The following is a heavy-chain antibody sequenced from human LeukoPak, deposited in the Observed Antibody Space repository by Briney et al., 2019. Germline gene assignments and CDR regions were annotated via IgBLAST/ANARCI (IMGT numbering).Heavy chain of an antibody. CDR3: ATVRFLEWLLWSAFDI. J-gene: IGHJ3*02. Sequence: ASVEVSCKVSGYTLTELSMHWVRQAPGKGLEWMGGFDPEDGETIYAQKFQGRVTMTEDTSTDTAYMELSSLRSEDTAVYYCATVRFLEWLLWSAFDIWGQGTMVTVSS. D-gene: IGHD3-3*01. CDR2: FDPEDGET. CDR1: GYTLTELS. V-gene: IGHV1-24*01.